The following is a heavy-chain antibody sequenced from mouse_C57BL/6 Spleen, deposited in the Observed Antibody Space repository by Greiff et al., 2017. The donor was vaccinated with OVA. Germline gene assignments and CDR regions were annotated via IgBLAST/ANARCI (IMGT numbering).Heavy chain of an antibody. CDR3: TLLPFYGYDGGYYAMDY. V-gene: IGHV14-4*01. CDR2: IDPENGDT. D-gene: IGHD2-2*01. Sequence: EVQLQQSGAELVRPGASVKLSCTASGFNIKDDYMHWVKQRPEQGLEWIGWIDPENGDTEYASKFQGKATITADTSSNTAYLQLSSLTSEDTAVYYWTLLPFYGYDGGYYAMDYWGQGTSVTVSS. CDR1: GFNIKDDY. J-gene: IGHJ4*01.